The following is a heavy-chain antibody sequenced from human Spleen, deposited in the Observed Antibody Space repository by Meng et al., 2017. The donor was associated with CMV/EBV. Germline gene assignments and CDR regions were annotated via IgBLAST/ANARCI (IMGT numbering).Heavy chain of an antibody. D-gene: IGHD3-22*01. J-gene: IGHJ4*02. CDR1: GFSLSTSGVG. CDR2: IYWDDDK. Sequence: QITLKESGPPLVKPTQTLTLTCTFSGFSLSTSGVGVGWIRQPPGKALEWLALIYWDDDKRYSPSLKSRLTITKDTSKNQVVLTMTNMDPVDTATYYCALTYYYDSSGYYYGYWGQGTLVTVSS. CDR3: ALTYYYDSSGYYYGY. V-gene: IGHV2-5*02.